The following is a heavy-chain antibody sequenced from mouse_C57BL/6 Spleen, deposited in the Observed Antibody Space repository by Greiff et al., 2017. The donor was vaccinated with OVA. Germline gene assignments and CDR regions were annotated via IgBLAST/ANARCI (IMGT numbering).Heavy chain of an antibody. Sequence: EVQLQQSGPELVKPGASVKMSCKASGYTFTDYNMHWVKQSHGKSLEWIGYINPNNGGTSYNQKFKGKATLTVNKSSSTAYMELRSLTSEDSAVYYCAREAQAFYYAMDYWGQGTSVTVSS. D-gene: IGHD3-2*02. CDR2: INPNNGGT. V-gene: IGHV1-22*01. CDR1: GYTFTDYN. J-gene: IGHJ4*01. CDR3: AREAQAFYYAMDY.